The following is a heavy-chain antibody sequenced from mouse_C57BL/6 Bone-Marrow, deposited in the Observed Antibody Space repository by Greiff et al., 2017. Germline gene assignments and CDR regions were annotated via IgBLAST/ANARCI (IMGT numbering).Heavy chain of an antibody. CDR2: IYPRSGNT. CDR3: ARKDYDLAY. CDR1: GYTFTSYG. J-gene: IGHJ3*01. Sequence: VQLQQSGAELARPGASVKLSCKASGYTFTSYGISWVKQRTGQGLEGIGEIYPRSGNTYYNAKFKGKATLTADKSSSTAYMELRSLTSEDSAGYFCARKDYDLAYWGQGTLVTVSA. D-gene: IGHD2-4*01. V-gene: IGHV1-81*01.